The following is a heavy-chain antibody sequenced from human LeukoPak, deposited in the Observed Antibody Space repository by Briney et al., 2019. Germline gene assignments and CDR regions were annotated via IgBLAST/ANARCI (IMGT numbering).Heavy chain of an antibody. Sequence: HPGGSLRLSCAASGFTFSSYGMSWVRQAPGKGLEWVSAISGSGGDTYYADSVKGRFTISRDNSKNTLYLQMNSLRAEDTAIYYCATKRKIIMTSADDYWGQGTLVTVSS. CDR3: ATKRKIIMTSADDY. CDR1: GFTFSSYG. D-gene: IGHD1-1*01. V-gene: IGHV3-23*01. J-gene: IGHJ4*02. CDR2: ISGSGGDT.